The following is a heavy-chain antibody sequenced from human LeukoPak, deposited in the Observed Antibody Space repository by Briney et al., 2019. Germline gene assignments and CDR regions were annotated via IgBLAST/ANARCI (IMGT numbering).Heavy chain of an antibody. CDR1: GFTFSSYW. CDR3: ARDAVPAASYYYYYGMDV. D-gene: IGHD2-2*01. Sequence: GGSLRLSCAASGFTFSSYWMSWVRQAPGKGLEWVANIKQDGSEKYYVVSVKGRFTISRDNAKNSLYLQMNSLRAEDTAVYYCARDAVPAASYYYYYGMDVWGQGTTATVSS. J-gene: IGHJ6*02. CDR2: IKQDGSEK. V-gene: IGHV3-7*01.